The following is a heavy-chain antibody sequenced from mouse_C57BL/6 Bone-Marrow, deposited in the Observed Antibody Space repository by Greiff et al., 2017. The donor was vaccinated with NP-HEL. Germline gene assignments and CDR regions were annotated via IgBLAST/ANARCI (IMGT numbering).Heavy chain of an antibody. CDR1: GFSLTSYG. CDR3: AKPGDGYYRTWFAY. CDR2: IWGNGST. J-gene: IGHJ3*01. D-gene: IGHD2-3*01. V-gene: IGHV2-3*01. Sequence: VKLVESGPGLVAPSQSLSITCTVSGFSLTSYGVSWVRQPPGKGLEWLGVIWGNGSTNYHSALISRLSISKDNSKSQVFLKLNSLQTDDTATYYCAKPGDGYYRTWFAYWGQGTLVTVSA.